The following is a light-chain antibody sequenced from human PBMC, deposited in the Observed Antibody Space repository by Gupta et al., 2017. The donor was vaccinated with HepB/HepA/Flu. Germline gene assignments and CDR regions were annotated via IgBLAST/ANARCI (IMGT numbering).Light chain of an antibody. CDR3: LLYYGGPRI. Sequence: QAMVTQEPSLTVSPGGTVTLTCGSTTGAVTSGHYPSWFQQKPGQAPRTLIYDTNIKHSWTPARFSGSLLGGQAALTLSGAQPEDEAEYYCLLYYGGPRIFGGGTKLTVL. J-gene: IGLJ2*01. V-gene: IGLV7-46*01. CDR2: DTN. CDR1: TGAVTSGHY.